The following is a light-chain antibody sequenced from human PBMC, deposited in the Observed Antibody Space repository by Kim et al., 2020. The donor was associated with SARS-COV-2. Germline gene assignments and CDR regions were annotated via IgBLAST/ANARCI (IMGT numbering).Light chain of an antibody. CDR1: TGVGSK. V-gene: IGKV3-15*01. CDR3: QQYNTWPPVYT. CDR2: ASS. J-gene: IGKJ2*01. Sequence: PGERGPLSCRSSTGVGSKFARYQQRPGQAPRLLIYASSTRATGIPARFSGSGSGTEFTLTISSLQSEDFALYYCQQYNTWPPVYTFGQGTKLEI.